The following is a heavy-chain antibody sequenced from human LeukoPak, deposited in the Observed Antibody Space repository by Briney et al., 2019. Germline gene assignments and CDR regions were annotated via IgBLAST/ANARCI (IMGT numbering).Heavy chain of an antibody. CDR1: GGSISSYY. CDR2: IYYSGST. V-gene: IGHV4-59*01. Sequence: SETLSLTCTVSGGSISSYYWIWIRQPPGKGLEWIGYIYYSGSTNYNPSLKSRVTISVDTSKNQFSLKLSSVTAADTAVYYCARAYYDSSGYYFLYWGQGTLVTVSS. J-gene: IGHJ4*02. CDR3: ARAYYDSSGYYFLY. D-gene: IGHD3-22*01.